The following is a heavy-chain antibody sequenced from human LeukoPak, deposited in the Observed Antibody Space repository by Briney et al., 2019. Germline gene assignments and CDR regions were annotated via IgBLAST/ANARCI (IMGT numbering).Heavy chain of an antibody. Sequence: ASVKVSCKASGYTFTSYGISWVRQAPGQGLEWMGWINTNTGNPTYAQGFTGRFVFSLDTSVSTAYLQISSLKAEDTAVYYCARAAWTLRGYYYMDVWGKGTTVTVSS. CDR1: GYTFTSYG. V-gene: IGHV7-4-1*02. J-gene: IGHJ6*03. CDR3: ARAAWTLRGYYYMDV. D-gene: IGHD3/OR15-3a*01. CDR2: INTNTGNP.